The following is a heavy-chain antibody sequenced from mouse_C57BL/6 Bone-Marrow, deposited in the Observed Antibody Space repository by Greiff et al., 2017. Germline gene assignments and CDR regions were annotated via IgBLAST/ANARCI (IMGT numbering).Heavy chain of an antibody. Sequence: EVMLVESGGGLVKPGGSLTLSCAASGFTFSDYGMHWVRQAPEKGLEWVAYISSGSSTIYYADTVKGRFTISRDNAKNTLFLQMTSLRSEDTAMYYCASSIYYYGWFAYWGQGTLVTVSA. V-gene: IGHV5-17*01. CDR2: ISSGSSTI. CDR3: ASSIYYYGWFAY. J-gene: IGHJ3*01. CDR1: GFTFSDYG. D-gene: IGHD1-1*01.